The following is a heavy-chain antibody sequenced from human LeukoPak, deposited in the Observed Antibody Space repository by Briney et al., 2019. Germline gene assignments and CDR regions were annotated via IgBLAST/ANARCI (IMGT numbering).Heavy chain of an antibody. CDR2: IYSGGST. D-gene: IGHD6-13*01. CDR3: AKRMGPSIAATDLDY. V-gene: IGHV3-53*05. CDR1: GFTVNSNY. J-gene: IGHJ4*02. Sequence: PGGSLRLSCAASGFTVNSNYMSWVRQAPGKGLEWVSVIYSGGSTYYADSVKGRFTISRDTSKNTLYLQMNSLRGDDTAVYYCAKRMGPSIAATDLDYWGQGTLVTVSS.